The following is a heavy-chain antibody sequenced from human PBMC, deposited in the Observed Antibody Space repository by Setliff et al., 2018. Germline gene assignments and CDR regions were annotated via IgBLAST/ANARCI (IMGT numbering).Heavy chain of an antibody. J-gene: IGHJ6*02. CDR2: INPSSGRT. Sequence: ASVKVSCKASGYTFTSHYMHWVRQAPGLGLEWMGTINPSSGRTSYAQKFQGRVTMTRDTSTSTVYMELSRLRSDDTAVYYCARVPRNSRDYYYGMDVWGQGTTVTVSS. CDR3: ARVPRNSRDYYYGMDV. CDR1: GYTFTSHY. D-gene: IGHD6-13*01. V-gene: IGHV1-46*01.